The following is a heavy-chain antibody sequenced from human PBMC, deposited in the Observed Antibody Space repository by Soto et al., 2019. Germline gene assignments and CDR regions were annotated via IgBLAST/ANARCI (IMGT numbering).Heavy chain of an antibody. V-gene: IGHV3-30*18. Sequence: GGSLRLSCAASGFTFSSYGMHWVRQAPGKGLEWVAVISYDGSNKYYADSVKGRFTISRDNSKNTLYLQMNSLRAEDTAVYYCAKGAVAAAGTNYYYGMDVWGQGTTVTVSS. CDR2: ISYDGSNK. CDR1: GFTFSSYG. CDR3: AKGAVAAAGTNYYYGMDV. D-gene: IGHD6-13*01. J-gene: IGHJ6*02.